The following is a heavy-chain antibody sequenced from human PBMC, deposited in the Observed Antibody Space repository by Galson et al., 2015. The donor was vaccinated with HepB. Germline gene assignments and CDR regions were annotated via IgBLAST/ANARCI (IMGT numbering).Heavy chain of an antibody. CDR2: ISSNGGST. J-gene: IGHJ4*02. CDR1: GFTFSSYA. CDR3: VKDDITSVVALDY. Sequence: SLRLSCAASGFTFSSYAMHWVRQAPGKGLEYVSAISSNGGSTYYADSVKGRFTISRDNSKNTLYLQMSSLRAEDTAVYYCVKDDITSVVALDYWGQGTLVTVSS. V-gene: IGHV3-64D*06. D-gene: IGHD2-15*01.